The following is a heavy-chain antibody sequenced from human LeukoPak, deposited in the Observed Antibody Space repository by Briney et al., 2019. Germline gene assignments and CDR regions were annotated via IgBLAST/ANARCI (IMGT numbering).Heavy chain of an antibody. CDR1: GCSISGYY. CDR3: ARCVLVRLPAAYKYYYYYYGMDV. D-gene: IGHD2-2*01. Sequence: SETLSLTCTVSGCSISGYYWTWIRQPPGKGLEWIGQIHYSGKSDYNPSLRSRITISLDTSKDQFSMKLCSETAAETAVYYCARCVLVRLPAAYKYYYYYYGMDVWGQGTTVTVSS. J-gene: IGHJ6*02. CDR2: IHYSGKS. V-gene: IGHV4-59*12.